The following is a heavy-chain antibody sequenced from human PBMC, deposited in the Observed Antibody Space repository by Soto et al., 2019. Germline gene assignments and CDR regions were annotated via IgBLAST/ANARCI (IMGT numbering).Heavy chain of an antibody. Sequence: EAQMLESGGGSVQPGGSLRLSCAASGFTFSTYAVAWVRQSPGKGLEWVSSISASGGDTWYADSVKGRFTISRDNSKNTVYLQMNSLGVEDTAVYYGARRPTATASWGQGTLVTVSS. D-gene: IGHD1-1*01. V-gene: IGHV3-23*01. CDR1: GFTFSTYA. J-gene: IGHJ5*02. CDR3: ARRPTATAS. CDR2: ISASGGDT.